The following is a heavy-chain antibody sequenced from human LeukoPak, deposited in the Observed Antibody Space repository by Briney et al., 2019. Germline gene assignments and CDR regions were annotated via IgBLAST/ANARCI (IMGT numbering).Heavy chain of an antibody. CDR1: GGSISSYY. J-gene: IGHJ5*02. CDR3: AGKSAFEYSSSSSFDP. V-gene: IGHV4-59*01. Sequence: TSETLSLTCTVSGGSISSYYWSWIRQPPGKGLEWIGYIYYSGSINYNPSLKSRVTISVDTSKNQFSLKLSSVTAADTAVYYCAGKSAFEYSSSSSFDPWGQGTLVTVSS. D-gene: IGHD6-6*01. CDR2: IYYSGSI.